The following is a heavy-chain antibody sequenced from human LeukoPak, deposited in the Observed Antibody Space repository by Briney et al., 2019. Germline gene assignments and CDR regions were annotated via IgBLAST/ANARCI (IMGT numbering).Heavy chain of an antibody. CDR3: ARGINYDFWSGYYKVRWFDP. CDR1: GGSVSGYY. D-gene: IGHD3-3*01. V-gene: IGHV4-34*01. J-gene: IGHJ5*02. Sequence: SETLSLTCTVSGGSVSGYYWSWIRQPPGKGLEWIGEINHSGSTNYNPSLKSRVTISVDTSKNQFSLKLSSVTAADTAVYYCARGINYDFWSGYYKVRWFDPWGQGTLVTVSS. CDR2: INHSGST.